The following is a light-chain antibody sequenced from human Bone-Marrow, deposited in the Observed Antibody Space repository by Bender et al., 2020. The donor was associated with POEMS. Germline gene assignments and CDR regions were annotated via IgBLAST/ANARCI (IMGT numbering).Light chain of an antibody. J-gene: IGLJ3*02. CDR1: SSDFGRYNL. Sequence: QSALTQPASISGSPGQSITISCTGSSSDFGRYNLVSWYQQHPGKAPKLIIYEGTKRPSGVPDRFSGSKSGNTASLTISGLQAEDEADYYCTSYTSNTTPWVFGGGTKLTVL. CDR2: EGT. V-gene: IGLV2-14*02. CDR3: TSYTSNTTPWV.